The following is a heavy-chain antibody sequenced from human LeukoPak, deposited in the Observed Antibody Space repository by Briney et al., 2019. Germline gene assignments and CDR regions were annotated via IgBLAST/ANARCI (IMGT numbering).Heavy chain of an antibody. CDR2: FYYSGST. CDR3: AKGLRYLSFIDAFDV. V-gene: IGHV4-39*01. D-gene: IGHD3-9*01. Sequence: SETLSLTCTVSGGSISSSSYYWGWIRQPPGKGLEWIGSFYYSGSTYYNPSLKSRVTISVDMSKNQFSLNLSSVTAADTAVYYCAKGLRYLSFIDAFDVWGQGTMVTVSS. J-gene: IGHJ3*01. CDR1: GGSISSSSYY.